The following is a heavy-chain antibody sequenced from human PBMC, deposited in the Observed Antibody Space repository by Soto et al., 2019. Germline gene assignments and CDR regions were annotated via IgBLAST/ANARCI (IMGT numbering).Heavy chain of an antibody. CDR1: GFTVSSCA. V-gene: IGHV3-30-3*01. CDR2: ISDDGNNK. Sequence: GGSLRLSCAASGFTVSSCAIHWVRQAPGKGLEWVSVISDDGNNKYYADSVKGRFTISRDNSKNTLFLQMNSLRAEDTAVYYCERDKSVEGHGSRCYDDFWGNYGLDIWGQGTMVTVSS. J-gene: IGHJ3*02. CDR3: ERDKSVEGHGSRCYDDFWGNYGLDI. D-gene: IGHD3-16*01.